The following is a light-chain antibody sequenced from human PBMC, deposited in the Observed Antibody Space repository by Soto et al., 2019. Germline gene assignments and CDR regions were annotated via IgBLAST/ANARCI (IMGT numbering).Light chain of an antibody. CDR1: QSVSSSY. J-gene: IGKJ2*01. CDR2: GAS. CDR3: QQYGSSPYT. Sequence: EIVLTQSPGTLSLSPGERATLSCRASQSVSSSYLAWYQQKPGQAPRLLIYGASSRAAGIPDRFSGSGSGTHFTLTISRLEPEDFAVYYCQQYGSSPYTFCQGTKLEIK. V-gene: IGKV3-20*01.